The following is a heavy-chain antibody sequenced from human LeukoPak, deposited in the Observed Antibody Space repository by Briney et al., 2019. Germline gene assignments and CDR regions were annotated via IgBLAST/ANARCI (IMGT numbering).Heavy chain of an antibody. CDR2: IRSDGT. J-gene: IGHJ4*02. V-gene: IGHV3-53*04. Sequence: GGSLRLSCAASGFTVSSNYMSWVRQAPGKGLEWVSSIRSDGTYLADSVKGRFTISSHSSKSTVYLQMNSLRPEDTAVYYCARGSAAAPEDYWGQGTLVTVSS. D-gene: IGHD6-13*01. CDR3: ARGSAAAPEDY. CDR1: GFTVSSNY.